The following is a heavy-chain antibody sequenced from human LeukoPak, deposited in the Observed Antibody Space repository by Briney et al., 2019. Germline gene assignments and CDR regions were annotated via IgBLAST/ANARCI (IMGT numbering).Heavy chain of an antibody. CDR3: ARDYGSSAHYNWFDP. Sequence: PSETLSLTCTVSGGSISGYYWSWIREPPGKGLERIGYIYYSGSTNYNPSLKSRVTISVDTTKNQFSLKLSSVTAADTAVYYCARDYGSSAHYNWFDPWGRGTLVTVSS. J-gene: IGHJ5*02. CDR2: IYYSGST. V-gene: IGHV4-59*01. CDR1: GGSISGYY. D-gene: IGHD6-6*01.